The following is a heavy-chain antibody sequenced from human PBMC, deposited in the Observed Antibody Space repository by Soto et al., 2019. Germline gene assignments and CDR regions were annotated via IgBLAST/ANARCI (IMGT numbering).Heavy chain of an antibody. J-gene: IGHJ5*02. CDR1: GGSISSSSYY. CDR3: ARQSDVVVPAGDWFDP. CDR2: IYYSGST. V-gene: IGHV4-39*01. D-gene: IGHD2-2*01. Sequence: QLQLQESGPGLVKPSETLSLTCTVSGGSISSSSYYWGWIRQPPGKGLEWIGSIYYSGSTYYNPSLNSRVTISVDTSKNQFSLKLSSVTAADTAVYYCARQSDVVVPAGDWFDPWGQGTLVTVSS.